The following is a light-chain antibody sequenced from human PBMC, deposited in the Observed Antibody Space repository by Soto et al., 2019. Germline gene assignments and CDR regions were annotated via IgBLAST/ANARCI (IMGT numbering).Light chain of an antibody. CDR1: QGISNW. J-gene: IGKJ3*01. Sequence: GDRVSITCRASQGISNWLAWYQQKPGRAPKLLIYAASSLQSGVSSRFSGSGSGTGFTLTISSLQPEDFATYYCQQGNSFPFTFGPGTKVDI. V-gene: IGKV1D-12*01. CDR3: QQGNSFPFT. CDR2: AAS.